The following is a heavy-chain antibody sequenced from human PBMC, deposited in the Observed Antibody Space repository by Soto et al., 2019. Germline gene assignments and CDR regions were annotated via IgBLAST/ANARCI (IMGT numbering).Heavy chain of an antibody. V-gene: IGHV1-18*01. Sequence: QVYLVQSGGEVKKPGASVKVSCKTSGYTFTSYGISWVRQAPGQGLEWVGWIRVSDGLIKYAERMEGRVTVTIDSSTSTAYMELRSLRPDDTAVYYCARDANYEADYWGQGTLVTVSS. J-gene: IGHJ4*02. CDR1: GYTFTSYG. CDR2: IRVSDGLI. D-gene: IGHD1-7*01. CDR3: ARDANYEADY.